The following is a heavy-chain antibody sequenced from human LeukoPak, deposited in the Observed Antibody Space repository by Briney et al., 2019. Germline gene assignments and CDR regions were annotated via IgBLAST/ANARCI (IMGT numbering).Heavy chain of an antibody. J-gene: IGHJ4*02. CDR3: ARDSYCSGGSCLPFFDY. CDR2: ISSSGSTI. D-gene: IGHD2-15*01. V-gene: IGHV3-48*03. CDR1: GLTFSSYE. Sequence: PGGSLRLSCAASGLTFSSYEMNWVRQAPGKGLEWVSYISSSGSTIYYADSVKGRFTISRDNAKNSLYLQMNSLGAEDTAVYYCARDSYCSGGSCLPFFDYWGQGTLVTVSS.